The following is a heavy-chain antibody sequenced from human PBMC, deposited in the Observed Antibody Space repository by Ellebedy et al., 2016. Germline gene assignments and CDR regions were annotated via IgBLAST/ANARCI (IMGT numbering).Heavy chain of an antibody. CDR3: AREGSSQWLVPFDY. Sequence: SETLSLTXTVSGGSISSSSYYWGWIRQPPGKGLEWIGSIYYSGSTYYNPSLKSRVTISVDTSKNQFSLKLSSVTAADTAVYYCAREGSSQWLVPFDYWGQGTLVTVSS. V-gene: IGHV4-39*07. CDR2: IYYSGST. J-gene: IGHJ4*02. CDR1: GGSISSSSYY. D-gene: IGHD6-19*01.